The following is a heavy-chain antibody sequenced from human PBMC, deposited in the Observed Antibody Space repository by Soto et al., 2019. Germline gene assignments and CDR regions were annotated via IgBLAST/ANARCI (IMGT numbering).Heavy chain of an antibody. J-gene: IGHJ3*02. D-gene: IGHD3-10*01. V-gene: IGHV3-30*18. CDR2: ISYDGNNK. CDR1: GFTFSSYD. Sequence: QVQLVESGGGVVQPGRSLRLSCAASGFTFSSYDIHWVRQAPGKGLEWVALISYDGNNKYYADSVKGRFTISRDNSKNTLYLQMNSLSAEDTAVYYCAKLITMVRGVIMDAFDIWGQGTMVTVSS. CDR3: AKLITMVRGVIMDAFDI.